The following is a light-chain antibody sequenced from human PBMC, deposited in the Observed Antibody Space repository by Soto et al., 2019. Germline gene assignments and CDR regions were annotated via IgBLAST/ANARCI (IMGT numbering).Light chain of an antibody. CDR3: HSKNTKPFT. V-gene: IGKV1-5*03. CDR1: QSVSTW. J-gene: IGKJ4*01. Sequence: DIPMTQSPSTLSASVGDRVTIPCRASQSVSTWLAWYQQKPGKVPKLLIYKASSFESGVPSRFSGSGSGTEITLTIISLHLDDFASYTWHSKNTKPFTCGGVTKVEIK. CDR2: KAS.